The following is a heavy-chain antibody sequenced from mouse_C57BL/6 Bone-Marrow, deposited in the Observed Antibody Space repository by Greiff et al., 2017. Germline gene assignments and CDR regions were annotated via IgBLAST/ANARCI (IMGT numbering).Heavy chain of an antibody. CDR2: INPSSGYT. Sequence: QLQQSGAELAKPGASVKLSCKASGYTFTSYWMHWVKQRPGKGLEWIGYINPSSGYTKYNQKFKDKATLTADKSYSTAYMQLSSLTYEDSAVYYCARWLLRFDYWGQGTTLTVSS. D-gene: IGHD2-3*01. CDR3: ARWLLRFDY. V-gene: IGHV1-7*01. J-gene: IGHJ2*01. CDR1: GYTFTSYW.